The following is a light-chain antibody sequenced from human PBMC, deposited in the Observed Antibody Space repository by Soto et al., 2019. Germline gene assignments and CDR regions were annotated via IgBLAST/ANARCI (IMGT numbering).Light chain of an antibody. Sequence: EIVLTQSPGTLSLSPGERATLSCRASQSVSSSYLAWYQQKPGQAPSLLIYGASSRATGIPDRFSGSGSGTDFTLTISRLEPEDFAVYYCQQYGISPPWTFAQGTKVEI. V-gene: IGKV3-20*01. J-gene: IGKJ1*01. CDR3: QQYGISPPWT. CDR1: QSVSSSY. CDR2: GAS.